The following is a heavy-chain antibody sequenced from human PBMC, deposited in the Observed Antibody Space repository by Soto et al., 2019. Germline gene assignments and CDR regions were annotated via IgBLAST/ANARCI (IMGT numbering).Heavy chain of an antibody. J-gene: IGHJ4*02. CDR3: ARSRGSTRSFDY. Sequence: SETLSLTCTVSGGSISTYWWSWIRQPPRKGLEWIGYIYYSGSTNYNPSLKSRVTISVDTSKNQFSLKLTSVTAADTAVYYCARSRGSTRSFDYWGQRTL. CDR1: GGSISTYW. CDR2: IYYSGST. D-gene: IGHD2-15*01. V-gene: IGHV4-59*01.